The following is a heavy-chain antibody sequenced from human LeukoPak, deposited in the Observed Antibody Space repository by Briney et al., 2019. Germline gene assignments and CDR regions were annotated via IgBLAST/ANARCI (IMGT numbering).Heavy chain of an antibody. CDR2: ITAYDGDT. CDR3: ARLPISPNTADY. J-gene: IGHJ4*02. D-gene: IGHD5-18*01. V-gene: IGHV1-18*01. Sequence: GASVKVSCKASGFSFPSYGISWVRQAPGQGLEWIGWITAYDGDTNYAEKFEGRVTMATDTSTSTVYMELSSLRSEDTAVYCCARLPISPNTADYWGQGTLVTVSS. CDR1: GFSFPSYG.